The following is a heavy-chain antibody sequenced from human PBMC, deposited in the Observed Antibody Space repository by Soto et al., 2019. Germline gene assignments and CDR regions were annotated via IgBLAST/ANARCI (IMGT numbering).Heavy chain of an antibody. CDR1: GYTFIHYY. J-gene: IGHJ4*02. CDR3: ARSLLQGDF. D-gene: IGHD2-21*01. Sequence: QVQLVQSGAEVKKPGASVKVSCKASGYTFIHYYIHWVRQAPGQGLEWMAIINPNGGSTNYAQKFQGRVTVTSDTSTNTVSMELNSLGSDDTAVYFCARSLLQGDFWGQGTLVTVSS. CDR2: INPNGGST. V-gene: IGHV1-46*01.